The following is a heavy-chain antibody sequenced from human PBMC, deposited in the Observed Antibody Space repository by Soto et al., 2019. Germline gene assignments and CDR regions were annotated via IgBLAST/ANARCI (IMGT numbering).Heavy chain of an antibody. CDR3: ARASMAHFDI. D-gene: IGHD2-8*01. CDR2: ISYSGTA. CDR1: GGSISSYS. Sequence: SETLSLTCTVSGGSISSYSWSWIRQPPGKGLEWIGYISYSGTANYNPSLKSRVTISGDTSKNQFSLKLSSVTAADTAVYYCARASMAHFDIWGQGTMVTVSS. J-gene: IGHJ3*02. V-gene: IGHV4-59*01.